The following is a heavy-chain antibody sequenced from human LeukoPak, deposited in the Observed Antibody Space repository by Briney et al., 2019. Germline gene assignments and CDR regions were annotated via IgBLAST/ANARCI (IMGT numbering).Heavy chain of an antibody. Sequence: SETLSLTCTVSGGSISSYYWSWIRQPAGKGLEWIGRIYTSGSTNHNPSLKSRVTMSVDTSRNQFSLKLSSVTAADTAVYYCARGGPRGVVVPAAIGRQNWFDPWGQGTLVTVSS. V-gene: IGHV4-4*07. J-gene: IGHJ5*02. D-gene: IGHD2-2*01. CDR1: GGSISSYY. CDR3: ARGGPRGVVVPAAIGRQNWFDP. CDR2: IYTSGST.